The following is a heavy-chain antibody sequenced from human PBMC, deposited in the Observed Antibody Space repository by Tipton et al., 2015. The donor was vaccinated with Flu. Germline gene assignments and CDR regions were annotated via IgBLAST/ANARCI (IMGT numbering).Heavy chain of an antibody. V-gene: IGHV3-20*04. D-gene: IGHD4-17*01. Sequence: LSFTCAASGFTFDDYALSWFRQAPGKGLEWVSGINWNGGSTGYADSVKGRFTISRDNAKNSLYLQMNSLRAEDTALYYCARDPGYGDYAIYFDYWGQGTLVTVSS. CDR3: ARDPGYGDYAIYFDY. CDR2: INWNGGST. CDR1: GFTFDDYA. J-gene: IGHJ4*02.